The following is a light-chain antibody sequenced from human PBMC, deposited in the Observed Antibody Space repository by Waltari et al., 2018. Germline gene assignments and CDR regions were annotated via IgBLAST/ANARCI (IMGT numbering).Light chain of an antibody. J-gene: IGKJ1*01. V-gene: IGKV4-1*01. CDR3: QQYYSTPEA. Sequence: DIVMTQSPDSLAVSLGERATINCKSSQSVLYSSNNKNYLAWYQQKPGQPPKLLMYRASTRESGVPDRFSGSGSGTDFTRTISSLQAEDVAVYYCQQYYSTPEAFGQGTKVEIK. CDR1: QSVLYSSNNKNY. CDR2: RAS.